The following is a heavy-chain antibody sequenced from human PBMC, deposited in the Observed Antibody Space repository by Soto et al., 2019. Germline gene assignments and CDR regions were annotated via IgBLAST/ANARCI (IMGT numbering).Heavy chain of an antibody. J-gene: IGHJ4*02. CDR2: ISGSGGST. D-gene: IGHD6-19*01. V-gene: IGHV3-23*01. CDR3: AKDIKGGRPTQWLVREDDY. Sequence: PGGSLRLSCAASGFTFSSYAMSWVRQAPGKGLEWVSAISGSGGSTYYADSVKGRFTISRDNSKNTLYLQMNSLRAEDTAVYYCAKDIKGGRPTQWLVREDDYCGQGTLVTVSS. CDR1: GFTFSSYA.